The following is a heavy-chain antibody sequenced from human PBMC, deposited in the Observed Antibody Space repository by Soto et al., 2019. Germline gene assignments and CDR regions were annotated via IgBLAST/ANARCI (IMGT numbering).Heavy chain of an antibody. Sequence: EVQLVESGGGLVQPGGSLRLSCGASGFTFRTYWLSWVRQVPGKGLEWVANINQDGSEKNYVDSVKGRFTISRDNGKNSLYLQMSSLRAEDTALYYCARDGSTSWYSYDYHGMDVWGQGNTVTVSS. V-gene: IGHV3-7*05. CDR2: INQDGSEK. CDR1: GFTFRTYW. J-gene: IGHJ6*02. CDR3: ARDGSTSWYSYDYHGMDV. D-gene: IGHD5-18*01.